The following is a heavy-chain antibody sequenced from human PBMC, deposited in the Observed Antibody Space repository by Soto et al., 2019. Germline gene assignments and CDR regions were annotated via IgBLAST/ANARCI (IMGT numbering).Heavy chain of an antibody. D-gene: IGHD2-15*01. CDR2: INPNSGGT. CDR3: ARQGLVIAATNY. J-gene: IGHJ4*02. Sequence: WASVKGSCKASGYTFTYYYIHWVRQAPGQGLEWMGWINPNSGGTNYARKFLGRVTLTRDTSISTAYLILSSLRYDDTAVYYCARQGLVIAATNYWGQGTLVTVPQ. V-gene: IGHV1-2*02. CDR1: GYTFTYYY.